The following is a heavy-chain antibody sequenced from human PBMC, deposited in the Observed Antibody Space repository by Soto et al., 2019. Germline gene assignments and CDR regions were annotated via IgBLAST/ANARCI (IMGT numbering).Heavy chain of an antibody. Sequence: EVHLLESGGDLVQPGGTLILSFVASGYPFGDYAMSWVRQAPGKGLEWVSAIGPTEAHAPAYAASVKGRFTISRDNSRNILYLQMTNLRAEDTGVYYCAKDAIPYNGRDDAFDLWGQGTMVTVSS. J-gene: IGHJ3*01. CDR1: GYPFGDYA. CDR3: AKDAIPYNGRDDAFDL. V-gene: IGHV3-23*01. D-gene: IGHD2-2*02. CDR2: IGPTEAHAP.